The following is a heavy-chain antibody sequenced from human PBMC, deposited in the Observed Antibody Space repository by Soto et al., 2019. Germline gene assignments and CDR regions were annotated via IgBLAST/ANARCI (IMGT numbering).Heavy chain of an antibody. CDR2: IYYSGST. Sequence: SETLSLTCTVSGGSISSYYSSWIRQPPGKGLEWIGYIYYSGSTNYNPSLKSRVTISVDTSKNQFSLKLSSVTAADTAVYYCARDGYYYYGMDVWGQGTTVTVSS. CDR3: ARDGYYYYGMDV. J-gene: IGHJ6*02. V-gene: IGHV4-59*01. CDR1: GGSISSYY.